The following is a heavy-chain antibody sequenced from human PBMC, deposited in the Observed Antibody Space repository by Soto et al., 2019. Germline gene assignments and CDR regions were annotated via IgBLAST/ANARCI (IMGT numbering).Heavy chain of an antibody. J-gene: IGHJ6*02. CDR3: AKGPTYYYYGMDV. CDR2: ISGSGGST. Sequence: GGSLRLSCAAFGFTFSSYAMSWVRQAPGKGLEWVSAISGSGGSTYYADSVKGRFTISRDNSKNTLYLQMNSLRAEDTAVYYCAKGPTYYYYGMDVWGQGTTVTVSS. CDR1: GFTFSSYA. V-gene: IGHV3-23*01.